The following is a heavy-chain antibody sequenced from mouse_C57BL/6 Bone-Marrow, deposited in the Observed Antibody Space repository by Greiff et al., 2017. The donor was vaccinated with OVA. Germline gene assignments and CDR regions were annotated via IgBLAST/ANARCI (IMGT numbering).Heavy chain of an antibody. CDR1: GFSLTSYG. Sequence: QVQLKQSGPGLVQPSQSLSITCTVSGFSLTSYGVHWVRQSPGKGLEWLGVIWSGGSTDYNAAFISRLSISKDNSKSQVFFKMNSLQADDTAIYYCARNPLIYYGLYYAMDYWGQGTSVTVSS. CDR3: ARNPLIYYGLYYAMDY. CDR2: IWSGGST. V-gene: IGHV2-2*01. D-gene: IGHD2-1*01. J-gene: IGHJ4*01.